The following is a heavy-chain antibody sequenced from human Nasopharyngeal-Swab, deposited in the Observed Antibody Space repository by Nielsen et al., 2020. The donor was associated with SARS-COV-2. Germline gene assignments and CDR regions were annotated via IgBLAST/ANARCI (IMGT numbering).Heavy chain of an antibody. CDR3: ARSPRYGSSWYYFDY. CDR1: GGTFSSYA. CDR2: IIPIFGTA. D-gene: IGHD6-13*01. J-gene: IGHJ4*02. V-gene: IGHV1-69*13. Sequence: SVQVSCKASGGTFSSYAISWVRQAPAQGLEWMGGIIPIFGTANYAQKFQGRVTITADESTSTAYMELSSLRSEDTAVYYCARSPRYGSSWYYFDYWGQGTLVTVSS.